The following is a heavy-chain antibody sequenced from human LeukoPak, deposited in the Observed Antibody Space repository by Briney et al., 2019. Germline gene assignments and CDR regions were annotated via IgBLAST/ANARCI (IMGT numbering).Heavy chain of an antibody. Sequence: SETLSLTCAVSGGSISSSNWWSWVRQPPGKGLEWIGEVYHSGNINYNPSLKSRVTMSVDKSKNQFSLKLSSVTAADTAVYYCVRQLGYYFDYWGQGTLVTVSS. V-gene: IGHV4-4*02. CDR2: VYHSGNI. CDR1: GGSISSSNW. D-gene: IGHD1-1*01. CDR3: VRQLGYYFDY. J-gene: IGHJ4*02.